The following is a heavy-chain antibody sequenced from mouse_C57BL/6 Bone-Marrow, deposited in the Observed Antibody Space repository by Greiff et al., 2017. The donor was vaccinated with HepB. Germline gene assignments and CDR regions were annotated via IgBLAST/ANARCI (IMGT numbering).Heavy chain of an antibody. D-gene: IGHD1-1*01. CDR3: ARRIYYYGSSPLAY. CDR2: IYPGDGDT. CDR1: GYAFSSSW. Sequence: QVQLQHSGPELVKPGASVKISCKASGYAFSSSWMNWVKQRPGKGLEWIGRIYPGDGDTNYNGKFKGKATLTADKSSSTAYMQLSSLTSEDSAVYFCARRIYYYGSSPLAYWGQGTLVTVSA. V-gene: IGHV1-82*01. J-gene: IGHJ3*01.